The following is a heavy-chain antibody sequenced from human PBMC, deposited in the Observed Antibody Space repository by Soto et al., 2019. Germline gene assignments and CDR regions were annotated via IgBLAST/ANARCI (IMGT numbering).Heavy chain of an antibody. CDR3: ARGYCSSTSCYNYYGMDV. Sequence: VASVKVSCKTSGYTFTDYYTHWVRQAPGQGLEWMGWMNPKSGGAYFAQKFQGRVTLTRDTSIGTAYLQWSSLKASDTAMYYCARGYCSSTSCYNYYGMDVWGQGTTVTVSS. CDR1: GYTFTDYY. J-gene: IGHJ6*02. D-gene: IGHD2-2*02. CDR2: MNPKSGGA. V-gene: IGHV1-2*02.